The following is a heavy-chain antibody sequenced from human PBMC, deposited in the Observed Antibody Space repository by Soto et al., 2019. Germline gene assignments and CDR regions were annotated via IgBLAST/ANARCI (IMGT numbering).Heavy chain of an antibody. V-gene: IGHV1-18*01. CDR2: ISAYNGNK. J-gene: IGHJ4*02. Sequence: QVQLVQSGVEVMKPGASVKVSCKASGYTFTSYGVSWVRQAPGQGLEWMGWISAYNGNKNYAQKFQGRVTMTTDTSTSTAYLERRSLRSDDTAVYYCARARDVFLGSRERSGPMDYWGQGTLVTVSP. D-gene: IGHD3-10*01. CDR1: GYTFTSYG. CDR3: ARARDVFLGSRERSGPMDY.